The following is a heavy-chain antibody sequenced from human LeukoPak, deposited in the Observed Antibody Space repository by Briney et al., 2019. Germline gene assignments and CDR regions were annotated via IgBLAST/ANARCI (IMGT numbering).Heavy chain of an antibody. CDR2: IKQDGSEQ. D-gene: IGHD4/OR15-4a*01. Sequence: GGSLRLSCVGSGFSFSSYWMAWVRQAPGKGLEWVASIKQDGSEQRYVDSVKGRFTISRDNAKNSLFLQMNSLRTEDTAVYYCAKGVARFGYGALLDYWGQGTLVTVSS. V-gene: IGHV3-7*01. J-gene: IGHJ4*02. CDR1: GFSFSSYW. CDR3: AKGVARFGYGALLDY.